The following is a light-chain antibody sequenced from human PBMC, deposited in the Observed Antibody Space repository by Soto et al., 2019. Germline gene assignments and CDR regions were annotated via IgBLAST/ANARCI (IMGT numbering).Light chain of an antibody. J-gene: IGKJ1*01. CDR3: QQYSTYPWT. V-gene: IGKV1-5*03. CDR1: QTISTW. CDR2: KAS. Sequence: DIQMTQSPSTLSASEGERFTITCRASQTISTWLAWYQQRPGKAPNLLIYKASSLESGVPSRFSGSGSGTEFTLTISSLQPDDFATYFCQQYSTYPWTFGQGTKVEVK.